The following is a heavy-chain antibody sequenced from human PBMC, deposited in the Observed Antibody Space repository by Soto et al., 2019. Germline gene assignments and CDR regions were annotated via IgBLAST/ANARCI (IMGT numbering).Heavy chain of an antibody. Sequence: LSLTCSVSGDSISSYSWSWIRQPAGKGLEWLGRVYRGTSNYNPSLKSRLIMSLDTSKNQFSLNLRSVTAADTAVYYCARESLKETITMTVVIGHWGQGTQVTVSS. V-gene: IGHV4-4*07. CDR3: ARESLKETITMTVVIGH. J-gene: IGHJ4*02. CDR1: GDSISSYS. D-gene: IGHD3-22*01. CDR2: VYRGTS.